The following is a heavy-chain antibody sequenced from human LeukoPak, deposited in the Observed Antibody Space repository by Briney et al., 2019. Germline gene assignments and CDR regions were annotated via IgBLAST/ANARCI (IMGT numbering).Heavy chain of an antibody. D-gene: IGHD3-16*01. Sequence: GGSLRLSCTGSGFTFGDYAMSWFRQAPGKGLEWVSSISSSSSYIYYSDSLKGRFTISRDNAKNSLYLQMNSLRAEDTAVYYCARGGFGSLYYFDYWGQGTLVIVSS. CDR3: ARGGFGSLYYFDY. CDR2: ISSSSSYI. V-gene: IGHV3-21*01. CDR1: GFTFGDYA. J-gene: IGHJ4*02.